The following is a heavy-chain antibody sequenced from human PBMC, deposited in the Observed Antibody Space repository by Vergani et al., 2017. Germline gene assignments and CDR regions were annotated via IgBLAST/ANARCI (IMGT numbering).Heavy chain of an antibody. CDR2: NHHSGDT. CDR1: DSSIMTNPY. V-gene: IGHV4-38-2*01. Sequence: QVQLQESGPGLVKPSETLTLTCDVSDSSIMTNPYWGWFRQSPGKGLEWIGCNHHSGDTYYNSSLKSRVSISIVSSSKFSLSLTSVTAADTAIYYCARHRGSGGFFPSSYFYGMDVLGHGTTVTVSS. D-gene: IGHD3-10*01. CDR3: ARHRGSGGFFPSSYFYGMDV. J-gene: IGHJ6*02.